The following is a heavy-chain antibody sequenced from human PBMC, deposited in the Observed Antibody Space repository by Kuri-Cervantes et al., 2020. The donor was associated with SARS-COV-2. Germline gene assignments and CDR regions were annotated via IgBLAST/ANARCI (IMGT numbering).Heavy chain of an antibody. CDR2: IYPGDSDT. J-gene: IGHJ6*02. CDR3: ASGSAAATDYYYGMDV. V-gene: IGHV5-51*01. CDR1: GYTFTSYG. D-gene: IGHD6-13*01. Sequence: KVSCKASGYTFTSYGISWVRQAPGQGLEWMGIIYPGDSDTRYSPSFQGQVTISADKSISTAYLQWSSLKASDTAMYYCASGSAAATDYYYGMDVWGQGTTVTVSS.